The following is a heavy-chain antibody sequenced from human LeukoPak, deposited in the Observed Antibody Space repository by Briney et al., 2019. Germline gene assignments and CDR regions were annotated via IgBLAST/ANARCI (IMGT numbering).Heavy chain of an antibody. V-gene: IGHV3-23*01. CDR2: ISGTGDST. CDR1: GFTFSSQA. J-gene: IGHJ4*02. D-gene: IGHD3-3*01. CDR3: TWGGSGYYAY. Sequence: GGSLRLSCVASGFTFSSQAMSWVRQAPGKGLEWVSVISGTGDSTYYADSVKGRFTISRDNSKNTLYLQMNSLRADDTAVYFCTWGGSGYYAYWGQGMLVTVSS.